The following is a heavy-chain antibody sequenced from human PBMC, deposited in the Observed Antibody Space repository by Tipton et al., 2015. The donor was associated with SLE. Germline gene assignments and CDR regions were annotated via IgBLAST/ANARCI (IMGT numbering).Heavy chain of an antibody. CDR1: GGTFSGYY. J-gene: IGHJ6*03. CDR3: ARAGAGYYYYYYMDV. V-gene: IGHV4-34*01. CDR2: INHRGTT. Sequence: TLSLTCVVSGGTFSGYYWTWIRQSPGKGLEWIGQINHRGTTDYNPSLKSRVTISVDRSKNQFSLKLSSVTAADTAVYYCARAGAGYYYYYYMDVWGKGTTVTVSS.